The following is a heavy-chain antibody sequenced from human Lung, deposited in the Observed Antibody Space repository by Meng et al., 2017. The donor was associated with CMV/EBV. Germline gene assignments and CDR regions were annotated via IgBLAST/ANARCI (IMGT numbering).Heavy chain of an antibody. D-gene: IGHD6-19*01. Sequence: GGSLRLXCAASGFTFSNYAVHWVRQAPGKGLDWVAVITHDGSKKYYADSVEGRYSISRDNSKNTVHLHMNSLRAEDTAFYYCARDHWDSKWQWLTAGGMDVWGQGTTVTVSS. CDR2: ITHDGSKK. V-gene: IGHV3-30-3*01. J-gene: IGHJ6*02. CDR1: GFTFSNYA. CDR3: ARDHWDSKWQWLTAGGMDV.